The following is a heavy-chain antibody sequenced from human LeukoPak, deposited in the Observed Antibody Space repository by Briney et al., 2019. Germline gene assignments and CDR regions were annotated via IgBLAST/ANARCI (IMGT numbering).Heavy chain of an antibody. J-gene: IGHJ5*02. CDR1: GDSISSGAYY. V-gene: IGHV4-31*03. D-gene: IGHD2-21*02. Sequence: SETLSLTCTVSGDSISSGAYYWSWIRQHPGKGLEWIGYIYYSGTTYYNPSLKSRLTISVDTSKNQFSLKLSSVTAADTAVYYCARATATNWFDPWGQGTLVTASS. CDR3: ARATATNWFDP. CDR2: IYYSGTT.